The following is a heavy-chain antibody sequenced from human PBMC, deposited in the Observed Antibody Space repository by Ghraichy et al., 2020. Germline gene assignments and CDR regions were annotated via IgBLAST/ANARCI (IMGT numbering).Heavy chain of an antibody. J-gene: IGHJ4*02. CDR2: ISWNSGSI. CDR3: AVYYDSSGYYGY. D-gene: IGHD3-22*01. CDR1: GFTFDDYA. V-gene: IGHV3-9*01. Sequence: SLRLSCAASGFTFDDYAMHWVRQAPGKGLEWVSGISWNSGSIGYADSVKGRFTISRDNAKNSLYLQMNSLRAEDTALYYCAVYYDSSGYYGYWGQGTLVTVSS.